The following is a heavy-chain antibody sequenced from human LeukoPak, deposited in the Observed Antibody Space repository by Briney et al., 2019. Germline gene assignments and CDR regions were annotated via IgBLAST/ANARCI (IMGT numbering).Heavy chain of an antibody. D-gene: IGHD5-18*01. CDR3: VRGELQGYSYGYLPYYGMDV. Sequence: PGRSLRLSCAASGFTFSSYGMHWVRQAPGKGLEWVAVISYDGSNKYYADSVKGRFTISRDNSKNTLYLQMNSLRAEDTAVYYCVRGELQGYSYGYLPYYGMDVWGQGTTVTVSS. V-gene: IGHV3-30*03. J-gene: IGHJ6*02. CDR1: GFTFSSYG. CDR2: ISYDGSNK.